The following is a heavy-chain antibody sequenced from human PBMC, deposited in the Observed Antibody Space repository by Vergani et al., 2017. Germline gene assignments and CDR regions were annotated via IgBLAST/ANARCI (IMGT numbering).Heavy chain of an antibody. CDR3: ATPQTVTTGGMEV. D-gene: IGHD4-17*01. CDR2: VYPEDGET. Sequence: VQLVQSGAEVKKPGATMKISCKVSGYTFTDHYMHWVKQAPGKGLEWMGLVYPEDGETIYAEKFKGRVTIAADTSTDTAHLELSSLRSEDTAVYYCATPQTVTTGGMEVWGQGTTGIVSS. J-gene: IGHJ6*02. V-gene: IGHV1-69-2*01. CDR1: GYTFTDHY.